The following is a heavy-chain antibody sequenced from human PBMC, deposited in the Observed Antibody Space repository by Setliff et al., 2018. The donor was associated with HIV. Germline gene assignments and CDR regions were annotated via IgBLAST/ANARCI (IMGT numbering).Heavy chain of an antibody. Sequence: SETLSLTCAVYGGSFSGYYWSWIRQPPGKGLEWLGEINHSGSTNYNPSLKSRVTISVDTSKNQFSLKLSSVTAADTAVYYCASTSGSGSAAVGDIWGQGTMVTVAS. V-gene: IGHV4-34*01. J-gene: IGHJ3*02. CDR2: INHSGST. CDR1: GGSFSGYY. D-gene: IGHD1-26*01. CDR3: ASTSGSGSAAVGDI.